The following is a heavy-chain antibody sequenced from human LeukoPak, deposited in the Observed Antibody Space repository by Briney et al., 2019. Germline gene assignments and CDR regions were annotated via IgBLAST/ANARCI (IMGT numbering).Heavy chain of an antibody. CDR2: ISTSGGTT. Sequence: GGSLRLSCAASGFTFSSSAMSWVRQAPGKGLEWVSAISTSGGTTYYADSVKRRFTISRDTSKSTLYLQMNSLRAEDTVVYYCAKNFSSGLYYGMDVWGQGTTVTVSS. D-gene: IGHD6-19*01. CDR3: AKNFSSGLYYGMDV. V-gene: IGHV3-23*01. J-gene: IGHJ6*02. CDR1: GFTFSSSA.